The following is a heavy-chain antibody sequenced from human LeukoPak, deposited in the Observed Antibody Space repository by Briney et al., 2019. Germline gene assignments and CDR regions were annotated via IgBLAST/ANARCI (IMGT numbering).Heavy chain of an antibody. V-gene: IGHV3-48*04. CDR2: ISGTSSPR. D-gene: IGHD4-17*01. CDR1: GFTFNSYS. Sequence: GGSLRLSCAASGFTFNSYSMNWVRQAPGKGLEWVSYISGTSSPRYYADSVKGRFTITRDNAKNSLYLQMNSLRAEDTAVYYCARDVYGDYAIDYWGQGTLVTVSS. CDR3: ARDVYGDYAIDY. J-gene: IGHJ4*02.